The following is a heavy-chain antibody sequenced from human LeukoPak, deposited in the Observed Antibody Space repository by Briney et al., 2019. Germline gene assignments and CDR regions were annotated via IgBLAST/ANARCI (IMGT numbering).Heavy chain of an antibody. CDR1: GGSISSDY. V-gene: IGHV4-59*08. D-gene: IGHD6-13*01. CDR3: ARHLGQSSSWLPVDY. Sequence: PSETLSLTCTVTGGSISSDYWSWIRQPPGKGLEWIGYMYYSGSTNYNLSLKSRATIPVDTSKNQFSLKVSSVTAADTAVYYCARHLGQSSSWLPVDYWGQGILVTVSS. J-gene: IGHJ4*02. CDR2: MYYSGST.